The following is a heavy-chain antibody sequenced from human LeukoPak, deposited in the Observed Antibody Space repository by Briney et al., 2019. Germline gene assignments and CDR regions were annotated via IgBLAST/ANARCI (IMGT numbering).Heavy chain of an antibody. CDR3: ARNSRMVTQLDY. CDR2: IYYSGST. CDR1: GGSISSYY. D-gene: IGHD5-18*01. Sequence: PSETLSLTCTVSGGSISSYYWSWIRQPPGKGLEWIGYIYYSGSTNYNPSLKSRVTISVDTSKNQFSLKLSSVTAADTAVYYCARNSRMVTQLDYWGQGTLVTVSS. J-gene: IGHJ4*02. V-gene: IGHV4-59*01.